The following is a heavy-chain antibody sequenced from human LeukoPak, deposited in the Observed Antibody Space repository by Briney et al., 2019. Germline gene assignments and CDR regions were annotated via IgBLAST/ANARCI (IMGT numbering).Heavy chain of an antibody. CDR3: ARDRYCSSTSCSVYYYGMDV. CDR2: ISAYNGNT. Sequence: ASMKVSCKASGYTFTSYGISWVRQAPGQGLEWMGWISAYNGNTNSAQKLQGRVTMTTDTSTSTAYMELRSLRSDDTAVYYCARDRYCSSTSCSVYYYGMDVWGQGTTVTVSS. CDR1: GYTFTSYG. J-gene: IGHJ6*02. V-gene: IGHV1-18*01. D-gene: IGHD2-2*01.